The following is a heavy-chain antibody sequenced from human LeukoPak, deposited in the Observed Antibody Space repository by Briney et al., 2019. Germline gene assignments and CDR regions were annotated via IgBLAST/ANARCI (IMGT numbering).Heavy chain of an antibody. J-gene: IGHJ1*01. CDR3: AKWKQWLRRTPEYFQH. Sequence: PGGSLRLSCAASGFTFSSYAMSWVRQAPGKGLEWVSAISGSGGSTYYADSVKGRFTISRDNSKNTLYLQMNSLRAEDTAVYYCAKWKQWLRRTPEYFQHWGQGTLVTVSS. CDR1: GFTFSSYA. D-gene: IGHD6-19*01. V-gene: IGHV3-23*01. CDR2: ISGSGGST.